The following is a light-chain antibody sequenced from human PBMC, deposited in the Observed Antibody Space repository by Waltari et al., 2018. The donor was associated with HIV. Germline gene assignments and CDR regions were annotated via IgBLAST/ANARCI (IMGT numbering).Light chain of an antibody. V-gene: IGKV1-5*03. J-gene: IGKJ2*01. Sequence: DIQMTQSPSTLSASIGGRVSINCRASQSISSWLAWYQLKPGKAPKLLIYKASSLESGVPSRFSGSGSGTEFSLTISSLQPDDFATYYCQQYNNYPYTFGQGTKLELK. CDR3: QQYNNYPYT. CDR2: KAS. CDR1: QSISSW.